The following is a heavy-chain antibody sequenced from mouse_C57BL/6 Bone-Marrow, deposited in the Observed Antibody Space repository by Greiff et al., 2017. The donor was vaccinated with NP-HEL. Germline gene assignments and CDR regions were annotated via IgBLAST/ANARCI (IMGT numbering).Heavy chain of an antibody. J-gene: IGHJ1*03. CDR3: TTRADLDFYDYAYWYFDV. CDR1: GFNIKDYY. V-gene: IGHV14-1*01. CDR2: IDPEDGDT. D-gene: IGHD2-4*01. Sequence: EVQLQQSGAELVRPGASVKLSCTASGFNIKDYYMHWVKQRPEQGLEWIGRIDPEDGDTEYAPKFQGKATMTADTSSNTAYLQLSSLTSEDTAVYYCTTRADLDFYDYAYWYFDVWGTGTTVTVSS.